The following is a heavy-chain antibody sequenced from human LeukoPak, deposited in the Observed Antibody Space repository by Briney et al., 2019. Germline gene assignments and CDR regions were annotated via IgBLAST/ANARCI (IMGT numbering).Heavy chain of an antibody. CDR2: VYYSGST. Sequence: PSETLSLTCTVSGDSMNEYYWSWVRQPPGQGLEWIGYVYYSGSTTYNPSLKSRVNITIDTSKNQFSLTLTSVAAADTAMYYCARNAGKYYRYFQHWGQGTVVSVSS. V-gene: IGHV4-59*01. J-gene: IGHJ1*01. D-gene: IGHD2/OR15-2a*01. CDR1: GDSMNEYY. CDR3: ARNAGKYYRYFQH.